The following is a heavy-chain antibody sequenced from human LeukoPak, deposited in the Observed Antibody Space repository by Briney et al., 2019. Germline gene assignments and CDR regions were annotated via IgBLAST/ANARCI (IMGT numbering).Heavy chain of an antibody. V-gene: IGHV4-34*11. J-gene: IGHJ5*02. D-gene: IGHD2-8*01. CDR2: IHYSGTT. CDR3: ARESAGHGQHNWFDP. Sequence: SETLSLTCSVSGGSVNTYYWSWIRQPPGKGLEWIGFIHYSGTTKNNDSLKTRVTISIDQSKNEFSLSLSSVTAADTAVYYCARESAGHGQHNWFDPWGQGTLVTVSS. CDR1: GGSVNTYY.